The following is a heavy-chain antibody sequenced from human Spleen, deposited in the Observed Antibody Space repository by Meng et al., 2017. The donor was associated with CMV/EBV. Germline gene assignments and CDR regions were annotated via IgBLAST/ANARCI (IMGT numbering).Heavy chain of an antibody. V-gene: IGHV1-18*01. CDR1: GYTFTTYS. D-gene: IGHD6-6*01. Sequence: ASVKVSCKASGYTFTTYSITWVRQAPGQGLEWMGWISPYNGNTEYAQKFQGRVTMTTDTSTSTAYMELSSLRSEDTAVYYCAREGGDSSSYSGGMDVWGQGTTVTVS. CDR2: ISPYNGNT. CDR3: AREGGDSSSYSGGMDV. J-gene: IGHJ6*02.